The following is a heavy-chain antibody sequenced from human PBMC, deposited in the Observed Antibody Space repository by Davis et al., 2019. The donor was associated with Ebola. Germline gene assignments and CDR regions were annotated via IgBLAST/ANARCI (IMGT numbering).Heavy chain of an antibody. Sequence: GESLKISCAASGFTFSSYEMHWVRQAPGKGLEWVTVISYDGSNKYYADSVKGRFTISRDNSKNTLYLQMNSLRAEDTAVYYCAKDAPRFDDFWSGYLDYWGQGTLVTVSS. CDR1: GFTFSSYE. CDR3: AKDAPRFDDFWSGYLDY. J-gene: IGHJ4*02. D-gene: IGHD3-3*01. CDR2: ISYDGSNK. V-gene: IGHV3-30*18.